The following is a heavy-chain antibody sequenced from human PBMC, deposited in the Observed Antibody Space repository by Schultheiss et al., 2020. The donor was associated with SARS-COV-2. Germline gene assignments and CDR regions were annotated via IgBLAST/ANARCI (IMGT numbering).Heavy chain of an antibody. CDR2: INHSGST. D-gene: IGHD3-10*01. CDR1: GFSLSTSGM. V-gene: IGHV4-39*07. J-gene: IGHJ4*02. Sequence: SGPTLVKPTQTLTLTCTFSGFSLSTSGMCVSWIRQPPGKGLEWIGEINHSGSTNYNPSLKSRVTISVDTSKNQFSLKLSSVTAADTAVYYCARGRFVLYWGQGTLVTVSS. CDR3: ARGRFVLY.